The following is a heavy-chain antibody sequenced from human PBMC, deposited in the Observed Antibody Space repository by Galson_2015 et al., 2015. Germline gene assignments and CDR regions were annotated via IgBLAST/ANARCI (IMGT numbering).Heavy chain of an antibody. Sequence: SVKVSCKASGYTFSSYSIHWVRQAPGQGLEWMGIINPSGGGTSYAQRFQGRVTMTRDTSTSTVYMELSSLRSDDTGVYYCARRILTTGDFDYSGQGTLVAVSS. CDR2: INPSGGGT. CDR3: ARRILTTGDFDY. J-gene: IGHJ4*02. V-gene: IGHV1-46*01. D-gene: IGHD1-1*01. CDR1: GYTFSSYS.